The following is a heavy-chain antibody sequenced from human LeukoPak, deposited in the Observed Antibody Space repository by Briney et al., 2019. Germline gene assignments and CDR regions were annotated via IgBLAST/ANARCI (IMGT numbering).Heavy chain of an antibody. Sequence: GGSLRLSCAASGFTFDDYAMHWVRQAPGKGLEWVSGSSWNSGSIGYADSVKGRFTISRDNAKNSLYLQMNSLRAEDTALYYCAKSEQYDSSGYYDYWGQGTLVTVSS. D-gene: IGHD3-22*01. J-gene: IGHJ4*02. V-gene: IGHV3-9*01. CDR2: SSWNSGSI. CDR3: AKSEQYDSSGYYDY. CDR1: GFTFDDYA.